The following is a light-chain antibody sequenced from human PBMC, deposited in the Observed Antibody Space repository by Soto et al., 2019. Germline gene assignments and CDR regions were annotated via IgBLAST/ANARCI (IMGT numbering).Light chain of an antibody. CDR3: SPYAGSTTYV. J-gene: IGLJ1*01. CDR1: SNVVGTYNL. CDR2: EGF. V-gene: IGLV2-23*01. Sequence: QSVLTQPASVSGSPGQSITLSCTGTSNVVGTYNLVSWYQQHPGKAPKLIIFEGFKRPSGVSNRFSASKSGNTASLTISGLQAEDEADYYCSPYAGSTTYVFGTGTKVTVL.